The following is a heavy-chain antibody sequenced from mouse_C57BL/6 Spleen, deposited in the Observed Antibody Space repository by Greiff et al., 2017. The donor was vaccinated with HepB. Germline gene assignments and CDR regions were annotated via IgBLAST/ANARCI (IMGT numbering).Heavy chain of an antibody. D-gene: IGHD2-2*01. CDR1: GFTFSDYG. CDR3: ARNGNDRKAWFAY. CDR2: ISSGSSTI. Sequence: EVMLVESGGGLVKPGGSLKLSCAASGFTFSDYGMHWVRQAPEKGLEWVAYISSGSSTIYYADTVKGRFTISRDNAKNTLCLQMTSLRSEDTAMYYCARNGNDRKAWFAYWGQGTLVTVSA. V-gene: IGHV5-17*01. J-gene: IGHJ3*01.